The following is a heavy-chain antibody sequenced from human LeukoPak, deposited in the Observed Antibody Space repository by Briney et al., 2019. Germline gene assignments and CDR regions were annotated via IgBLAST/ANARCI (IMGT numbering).Heavy chain of an antibody. J-gene: IGHJ4*02. CDR1: GGSITNYY. CDR3: ARGGRQQLVNL. V-gene: IGHV4-4*07. CDR2: IYTSGST. D-gene: IGHD6-13*01. Sequence: PSETLSLTCTVSGGSITNYYCSWIRQSAGKGLEWIGRIYTSGSTNYNPSLESRVTMSVDTSKNQFSLNLSSVTAADTAVYFCARGGRQQLVNLWGQGTLVTVSS.